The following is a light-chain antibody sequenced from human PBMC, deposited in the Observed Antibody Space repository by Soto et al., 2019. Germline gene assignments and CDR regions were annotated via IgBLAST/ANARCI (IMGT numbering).Light chain of an antibody. V-gene: IGKV3-20*01. CDR1: QSVSSSY. CDR2: GSS. CDR3: QRYGRSQWT. Sequence: EIVLTQSPGTLSLSPGERATLSCRASQSVSSSYLAWYQQKPGQAPRLLIYGSSTRAPGTPDRFSASGSGTDFTLTISRLEPEDFAVYFCQRYGRSQWTFGQGTKVDNK. J-gene: IGKJ1*01.